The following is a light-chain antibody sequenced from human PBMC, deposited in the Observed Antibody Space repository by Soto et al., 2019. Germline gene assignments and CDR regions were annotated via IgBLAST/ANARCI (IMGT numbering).Light chain of an antibody. CDR2: EVS. Sequence: QSVLTQPASVSGSPGQSITISCTGTLSDVGGYNYVSWYQQHPGKAPKLMIYEVSNRPSGISNRFSGSKSGNTASLTISGLQADDEADYYCNSYTSSSTYVFGTGTKLTVL. J-gene: IGLJ1*01. CDR3: NSYTSSSTYV. CDR1: LSDVGGYNY. V-gene: IGLV2-14*01.